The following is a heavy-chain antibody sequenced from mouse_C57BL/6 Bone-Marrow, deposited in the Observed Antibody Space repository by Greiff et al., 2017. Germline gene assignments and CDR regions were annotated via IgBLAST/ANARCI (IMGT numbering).Heavy chain of an antibody. CDR3: ERSPSSHYGSSPFAY. V-gene: IGHV1-39*01. CDR2: INPNYGTT. Sequence: EVQLVESGPELVKPGASVKISCKASGYSFTDYNMNWVKQSNGKSLEWIGVINPNYGTTSYNQKFKGKATLTVDQSSSTAYMQLNSLTSEDSAVYYWERSPSSHYGSSPFAYWGQGTLVTVSA. D-gene: IGHD1-1*01. CDR1: GYSFTDYN. J-gene: IGHJ3*01.